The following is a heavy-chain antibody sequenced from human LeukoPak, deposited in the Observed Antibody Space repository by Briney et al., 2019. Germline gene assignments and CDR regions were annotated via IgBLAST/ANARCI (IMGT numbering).Heavy chain of an antibody. CDR2: IIPIFGTA. CDR1: GGTFSSYA. CDR3: ASSRNYYYDSSGYPYYYYYYMDV. J-gene: IGHJ6*03. D-gene: IGHD3-22*01. Sequence: ASVKVSCKASGGTFSSYAISWVRQAPGQGLEWMGGIIPIFGTANYAQKFQGRVTITADESTSTAYMELSSLRSEDTAVYYCASSRNYYYDSSGYPYYYYYYMDVWGKGTTVTISS. V-gene: IGHV1-69*13.